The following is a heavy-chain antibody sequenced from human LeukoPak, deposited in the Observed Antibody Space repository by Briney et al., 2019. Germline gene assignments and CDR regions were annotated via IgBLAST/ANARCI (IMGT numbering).Heavy chain of an antibody. Sequence: KPSETLSLTCTVSGGSISSSSYYWSWIRQPPGKGLEWIGYIYYSGSTNYNPSLKSRVTISVDTSKNQFSLKLSSVTAADTAVYYCARGMRRDGYNWVYYYYMDVWGKGTTVTVSS. CDR1: GGSISSSSYY. D-gene: IGHD5-24*01. CDR3: ARGMRRDGYNWVYYYYMDV. CDR2: IYYSGST. J-gene: IGHJ6*03. V-gene: IGHV4-61*05.